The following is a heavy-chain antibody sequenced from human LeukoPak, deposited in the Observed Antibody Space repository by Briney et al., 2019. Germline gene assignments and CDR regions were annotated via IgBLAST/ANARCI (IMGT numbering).Heavy chain of an antibody. D-gene: IGHD2-2*01. CDR3: AGTDIVVVPAAGALDY. J-gene: IGHJ4*02. V-gene: IGHV1-46*01. Sequence: ASVKVSCKASGYTFTSYYMHWVRQAPGQGLEWMGIINPSGGSTSYAQKFQGRVTMTRDTSTSTVYMELSSLRSEDTAVYYCAGTDIVVVPAAGALDYWGQGTLVTVSS. CDR2: INPSGGST. CDR1: GYTFTSYY.